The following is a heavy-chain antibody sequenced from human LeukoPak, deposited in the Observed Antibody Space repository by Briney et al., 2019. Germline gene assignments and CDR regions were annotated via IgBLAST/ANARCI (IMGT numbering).Heavy chain of an antibody. CDR1: GGSISSGSYY. Sequence: KASETLSLTCTVSGGSISSGSYYWSWIRQPAGKGLEWIGYMSYSGRTDYGPSLKSRVTMSVDTSKNQFSLKMSYVTAADTGVYYCARSNWNDVFDYWGQGTLVTVSS. CDR2: MSYSGRT. V-gene: IGHV4-61*10. D-gene: IGHD1-1*01. J-gene: IGHJ4*02. CDR3: ARSNWNDVFDY.